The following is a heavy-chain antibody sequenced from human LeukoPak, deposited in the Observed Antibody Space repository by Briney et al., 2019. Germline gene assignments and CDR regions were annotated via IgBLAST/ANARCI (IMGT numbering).Heavy chain of an antibody. Sequence: SETLSLTCTVSGDSVSSGGYYRSWIRQPPGKGLEWIGYIYYSGSTNYNPSLKSRVTISVDTSKNQFSLKLSSVTAADTAVYYCAREGGNPGYYDYWGQRTLVTVSS. D-gene: IGHD4-23*01. CDR2: IYYSGST. J-gene: IGHJ4*02. CDR3: AREGGNPGYYDY. V-gene: IGHV4-61*08. CDR1: GDSVSSGGYY.